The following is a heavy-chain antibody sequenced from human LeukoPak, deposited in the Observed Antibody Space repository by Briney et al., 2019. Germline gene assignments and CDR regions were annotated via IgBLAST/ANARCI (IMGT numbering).Heavy chain of an antibody. J-gene: IGHJ3*02. CDR3: ARDLKYRVGYCSGGSCNWAFDI. V-gene: IGHV3-30*04. Sequence: GGSLRLSCAASGFTFSSYATHWVRQAPGKGLEWVAVISYDGSNKYYADSVKGRFTISRDNSKNTLYLQMNSLRAEDTAVYYCARDLKYRVGYCSGGSCNWAFDIWGQGTMVTVSS. D-gene: IGHD2-15*01. CDR2: ISYDGSNK. CDR1: GFTFSSYA.